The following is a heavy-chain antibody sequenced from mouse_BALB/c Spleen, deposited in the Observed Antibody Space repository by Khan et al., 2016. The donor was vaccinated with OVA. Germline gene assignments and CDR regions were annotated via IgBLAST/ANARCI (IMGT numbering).Heavy chain of an antibody. V-gene: IGHV2-3*01. Sequence: QVQLKQSGPGLVAPSQSLSITCTVSGFSLTSYGVNWVRQPPGKGLEWLGVIWGDGCTHYHSGLKSRLSISKDNSKSQVFLKLNSLQTDDTATYYCDKWVNSYCAMDYGGQGTSVTVSS. CDR2: IWGDGCT. CDR1: GFSLTSYG. CDR3: DKWVNSYCAMDY. D-gene: IGHD1-3*01. J-gene: IGHJ4*01.